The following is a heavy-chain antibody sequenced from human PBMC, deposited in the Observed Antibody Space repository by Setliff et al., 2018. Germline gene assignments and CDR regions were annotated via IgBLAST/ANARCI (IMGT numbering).Heavy chain of an antibody. CDR1: GGSISSSDW. J-gene: IGHJ3*02. CDR2: TYHGEST. Sequence: SETLSLTCDVSGGSISSSDWWSWVRQPPGKGLEWIGETYHGESTNYNPSLESRVTISLDESTNQFSLKMTSVTAADTAVYYRARDSSGYYVPGFDMWGQGKMVTVSS. V-gene: IGHV4-4*02. CDR3: ARDSSGYYVPGFDM. D-gene: IGHD3-22*01.